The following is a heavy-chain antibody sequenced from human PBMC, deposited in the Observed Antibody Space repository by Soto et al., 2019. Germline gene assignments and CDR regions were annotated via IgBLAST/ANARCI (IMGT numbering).Heavy chain of an antibody. V-gene: IGHV1-46*01. CDR3: ARGSTMIVVPRGFIRY. Sequence: ASVKVSCNASGYTFTSYYMHWVRQAPGQGLEWMGIINPSGGSTSYAQKFQGRVTMTRDTSTSTVYMELSSLRSEDTAVYYCARGSTMIVVPRGFIRYWGQGTLVTVSS. CDR2: INPSGGST. D-gene: IGHD3-22*01. CDR1: GYTFTSYY. J-gene: IGHJ4*02.